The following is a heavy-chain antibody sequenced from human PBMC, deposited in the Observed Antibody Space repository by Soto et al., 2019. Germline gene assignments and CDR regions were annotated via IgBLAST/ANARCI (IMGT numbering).Heavy chain of an antibody. CDR2: ISTYNGNT. D-gene: IGHD2-15*01. V-gene: IGHV1-18*01. Sequence: QVQLVQSGAEVKKPGASVKVSCKASGYTFSSYGIIWVRQAPGQGLEWMGWISTYNGNTNYAQKLQGRVTMTTDTSTSIAYMELRSLISDDTALYYCARVGGQSHYGMDVWGQGTTVTVSS. CDR1: GYTFSSYG. J-gene: IGHJ6*02. CDR3: ARVGGQSHYGMDV.